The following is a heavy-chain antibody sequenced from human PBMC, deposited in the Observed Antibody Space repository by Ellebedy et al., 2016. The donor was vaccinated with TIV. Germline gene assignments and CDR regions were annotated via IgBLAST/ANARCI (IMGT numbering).Heavy chain of an antibody. V-gene: IGHV4-39*07. J-gene: IGHJ4*02. Sequence: SETLSLXCTVSGGSISSSSYYWGWIRQPPGKGLEWIGYIYHSGSTYYNPSLKSRVTISVDRSKNQFSLKLSSVTAADTAVYYCARYCSSTSCYGYDYWGQGTLVTVSS. CDR2: IYHSGST. D-gene: IGHD2-2*01. CDR3: ARYCSSTSCYGYDY. CDR1: GGSISSSSYY.